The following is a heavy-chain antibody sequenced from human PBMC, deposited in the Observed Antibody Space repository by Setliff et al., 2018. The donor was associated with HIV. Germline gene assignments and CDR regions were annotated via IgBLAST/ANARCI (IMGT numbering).Heavy chain of an antibody. CDR1: GYTFTDYY. V-gene: IGHV1-2*06. J-gene: IGHJ6*03. CDR3: ARGRGYCSSHGCFYYYMDV. Sequence: AASVKVSCKASGYTFTDYYMHWVRQAPGQGLEWMGRINPNSGGTNHAQKFQGRVTMTRDTSSRTAYMELSRLRSDDTAVYFCARGRGYCSSHGCFYYYMDVWAEGTTVTVSS. CDR2: INPNSGGT. D-gene: IGHD2-2*01.